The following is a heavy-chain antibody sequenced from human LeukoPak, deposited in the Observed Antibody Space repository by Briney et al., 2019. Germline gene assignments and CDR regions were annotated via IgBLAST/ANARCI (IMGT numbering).Heavy chain of an antibody. CDR1: GGSFSGYY. CDR2: INHSGST. CDR3: ARDVMAARPY. V-gene: IGHV4-34*01. J-gene: IGHJ4*02. Sequence: PSETLSLTCAVYGGSFSGYYWSWIRQPPGKGLEWIGEINHSGSTNYNPSLKSRVTISVDTSKNQFSLKLSSVTAADTAVYYCARDVMAARPYWGQGTLVTVSS. D-gene: IGHD6-6*01.